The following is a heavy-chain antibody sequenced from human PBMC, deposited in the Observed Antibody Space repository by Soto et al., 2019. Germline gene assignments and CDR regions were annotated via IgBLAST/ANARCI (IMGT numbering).Heavy chain of an antibody. D-gene: IGHD2-15*01. CDR3: ARVYCSGGGCYHLVH. CDR1: GFTFRNYG. V-gene: IGHV3-48*01. CDR2: IGIGSSTT. Sequence: PGGSLRLSCAASGFTFRNYGMNWVRQAPGKGLEWVSYIGIGSSTTYYADSVKGQFTISRDNAKNSLYLQMNSLRAEDTAVYYCARVYCSGGGCYHLVHWGQAPLVTVSS. J-gene: IGHJ4*02.